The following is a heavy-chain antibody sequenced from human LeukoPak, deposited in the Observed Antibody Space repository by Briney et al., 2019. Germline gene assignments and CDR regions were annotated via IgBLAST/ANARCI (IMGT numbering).Heavy chain of an antibody. CDR2: ISSGSEYI. V-gene: IGHV3-21*01. J-gene: IGHJ4*02. CDR1: GFTFSSYS. Sequence: GGSLRLSCAASGFTFSSYSMNWVRQAPGKGLEWVSSISSGSEYIFYADSVKGRFTISRDNAKASVYLRMNSLRAEDAAVYYCARGLPVIAAPTIPHYWGQGTLVTVSS. D-gene: IGHD6-6*01. CDR3: ARGLPVIAAPTIPHY.